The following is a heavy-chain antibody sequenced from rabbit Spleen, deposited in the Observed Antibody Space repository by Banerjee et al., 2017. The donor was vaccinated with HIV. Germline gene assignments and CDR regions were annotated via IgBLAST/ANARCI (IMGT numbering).Heavy chain of an antibody. CDR3: ARDLDGVIGWNFGW. V-gene: IGHV1S45*01. J-gene: IGHJ4*01. D-gene: IGHD1-1*01. CDR1: GFSFSSNW. Sequence: LEESGGGLVKPGGTLTLTCTVSGFSFSSNWICWVRQAPGKGLEWIACIDTSDGDTDYANWPKGRFTISKASSTTVTLKMTSLTAADTATYFCARDLDGVIGWNFGWWGPGTLVTVS. CDR2: IDTSDGDT.